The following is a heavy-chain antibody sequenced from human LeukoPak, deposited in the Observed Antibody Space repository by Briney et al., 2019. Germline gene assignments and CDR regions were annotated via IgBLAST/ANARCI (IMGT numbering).Heavy chain of an antibody. D-gene: IGHD6-6*01. CDR3: ARKYPDHWIDP. Sequence: PAETLSLTCTVSGGSISSGNFYWSWIRQPPGKDLEWIGYIFYLGSTYYNLSLKSRVTMSVDTSKNQFSLKLRSVTAADTAVYYCARKYPDHWIDPWGQGTLVTVSS. CDR2: IFYLGST. CDR1: GGSISSGNFY. J-gene: IGHJ5*02. V-gene: IGHV4-30-4*01.